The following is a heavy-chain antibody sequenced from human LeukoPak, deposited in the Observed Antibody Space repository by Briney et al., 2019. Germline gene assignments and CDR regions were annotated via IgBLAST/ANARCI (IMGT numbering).Heavy chain of an antibody. CDR2: ISHSGSI. CDR3: ARADCSSTSCSGV. D-gene: IGHD2-2*01. V-gene: IGHV4-34*01. CDR1: GGSFSGSY. J-gene: IGHJ6*02. Sequence: SETLSLTCGVFGGSFSGSYWSWIRQPPGRGLEWIGEISHSGSISYNSSIKSRVTISVDTSKNQFSLRLRSVTAADTAVYYCARADCSSTSCSGVWGQGTTVTVSS.